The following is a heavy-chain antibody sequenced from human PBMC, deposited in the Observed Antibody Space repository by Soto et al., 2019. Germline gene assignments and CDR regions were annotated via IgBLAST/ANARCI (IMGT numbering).Heavy chain of an antibody. J-gene: IGHJ4*02. Sequence: SETLSLTCDVSGVSISSGNWWSWVRQPPGKGLEWIAEVYNDGSANYHPSLESRATISADRSKNQFSLRLSSVTAADTGKYYCARLVYDSRLNYLYFDHWGQGTLVTVSS. V-gene: IGHV4-4*02. D-gene: IGHD3-22*01. CDR3: ARLVYDSRLNYLYFDH. CDR2: VYNDGSA. CDR1: GVSISSGNW.